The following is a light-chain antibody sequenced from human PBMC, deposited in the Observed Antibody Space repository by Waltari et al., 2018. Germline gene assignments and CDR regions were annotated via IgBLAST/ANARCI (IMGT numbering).Light chain of an antibody. CDR2: GAS. CDR3: QQYDSIVLT. Sequence: IVCTQSLGTLSFFLGGGATHPCRASKSGSSTSLSWFQQKRGQAPRLLIYGASTRATGIPARFSGSGSGTDFTLTISRLEPEDFAVYYCQQYDSIVLTFGGGTKVEI. V-gene: IGKV3-20*01. J-gene: IGKJ4*01. CDR1: KSGSSTS.